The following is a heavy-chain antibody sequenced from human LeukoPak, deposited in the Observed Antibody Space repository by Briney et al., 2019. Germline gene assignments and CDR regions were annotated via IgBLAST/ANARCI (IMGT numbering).Heavy chain of an antibody. J-gene: IGHJ4*02. Sequence: ASVKVSCKASGYTFTSYGISWVRQAPGQGLEWMGWINPNSGGTNYAQKFQGRVTMTRDTSISTAYMELSRLRSNDTAVYYCARSTYDYDSSGYPLDYWGQGTLVTVSS. D-gene: IGHD3-22*01. CDR3: ARSTYDYDSSGYPLDY. CDR2: INPNSGGT. V-gene: IGHV1-2*02. CDR1: GYTFTSYG.